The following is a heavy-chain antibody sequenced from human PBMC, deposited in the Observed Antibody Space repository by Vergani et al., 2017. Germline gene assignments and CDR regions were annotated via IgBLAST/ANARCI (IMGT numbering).Heavy chain of an antibody. V-gene: IGHV3-30*18. CDR2: ISYDGSNK. CDR1: GFTFSSYG. D-gene: IGHD2/OR15-2a*01. CDR3: AKRRIPPGWYFDL. Sequence: QVQLVESGGGVVQPGRSLRLSCAASGFTFSSYGMHWVRQAPGKGLEWVAVISYDGSNKYYADSVKGRFTNSRDNSKNTLYLQMNSLRAEETAVYYGAKRRIPPGWYFDLWGRGTLVTVSS. J-gene: IGHJ2*01.